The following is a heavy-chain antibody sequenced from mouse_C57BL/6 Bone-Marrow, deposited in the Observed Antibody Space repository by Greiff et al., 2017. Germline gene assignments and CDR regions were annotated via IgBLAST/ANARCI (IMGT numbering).Heavy chain of an antibody. V-gene: IGHV1-7*01. CDR1: GYTFTSYW. Sequence: VQLVESGAELAKPGASVKLSCKASGYTFTSYWMHWVKQRPGQGLEWIGYINPSSGYTKYNQKFKDKATLTADKSSSTAYMQLSSLTYEDSAVYYCARWGITTVVATRAMDYWGQGTSVTVSS. J-gene: IGHJ4*01. D-gene: IGHD1-1*01. CDR2: INPSSGYT. CDR3: ARWGITTVVATRAMDY.